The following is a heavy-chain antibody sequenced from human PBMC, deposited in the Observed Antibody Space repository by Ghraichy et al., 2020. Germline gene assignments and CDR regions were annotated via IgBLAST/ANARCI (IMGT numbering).Heavy chain of an antibody. J-gene: IGHJ4*02. CDR2: INHSGST. V-gene: IGHV4-34*01. CDR3: ARGVRDTMVRGVISFGY. D-gene: IGHD3-10*01. CDR1: GGSFSGYY. Sequence: ESLNISCAVYGGSFSGYYWSWIRQPPGKGLEWIGEINHSGSTNYNPSLKSRVTISVDTSKNQFSLKLSSVTAADTAVYYCARGVRDTMVRGVISFGYWGQGTLVTVSS.